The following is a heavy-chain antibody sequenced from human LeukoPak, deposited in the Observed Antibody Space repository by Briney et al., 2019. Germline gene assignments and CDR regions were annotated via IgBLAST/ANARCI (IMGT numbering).Heavy chain of an antibody. V-gene: IGHV4-34*01. CDR3: ACTAGY. D-gene: IGHD2-8*01. CDR2: INHSGST. J-gene: IGHJ4*02. Sequence: SETLSLTCAVYGGSSSGYYWNWIRQPPGKGLEWIGEINHSGSTNYNPSLKSRVTISVDTSKNQFSLKLSSVTAADTAVYYCACTAGYWGQGTLVTVSS. CDR1: GGSSSGYY.